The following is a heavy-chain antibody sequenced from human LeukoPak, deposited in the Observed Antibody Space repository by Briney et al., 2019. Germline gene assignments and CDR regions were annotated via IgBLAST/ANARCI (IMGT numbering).Heavy chain of an antibody. CDR1: GFTFSSYG. J-gene: IGHJ4*02. D-gene: IGHD5-18*01. CDR3: AKVHGYSYGRFDY. CDR2: ISYDGSNK. Sequence: GRSLILSCAASGFTFSSYGMHWVRQAPGKGLEWVAVISYDGSNKYYADSVKGRFTISRDNSKNMLYLQMNSLRAEDTAVYYCAKVHGYSYGRFDYWGQGTLVTVSS. V-gene: IGHV3-30*18.